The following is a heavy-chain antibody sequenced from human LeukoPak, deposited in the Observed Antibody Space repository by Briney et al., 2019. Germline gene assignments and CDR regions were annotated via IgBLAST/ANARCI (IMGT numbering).Heavy chain of an antibody. D-gene: IGHD3-16*02. V-gene: IGHV3-53*01. CDR3: ARGAYRISWPGIEY. CDR1: GFTVISNI. J-gene: IGHJ4*02. CDR2: IYSGGAT. Sequence: PGGSLTLSCAASGFTVISNIMTWVRQSPGRGLEWLSSIYSGGATYYADSVKGRFTISRDHSNNSVSLQMTNLRVEDTAIYYCARGAYRISWPGIEYWGQGTLVTVSS.